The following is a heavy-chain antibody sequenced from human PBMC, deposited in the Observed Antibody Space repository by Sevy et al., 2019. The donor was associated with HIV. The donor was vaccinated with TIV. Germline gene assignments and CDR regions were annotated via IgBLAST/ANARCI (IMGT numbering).Heavy chain of an antibody. J-gene: IGHJ4*02. CDR3: ASAREYYEDSSGYLDY. D-gene: IGHD3-22*01. CDR2: FDPEDGET. V-gene: IGHV1-24*01. CDR1: GYTLTKLS. Sequence: ASVKVSCKVSGYTLTKLSMHWVRQAPGKGLEWMGRFDPEDGETIYAQKFQGRVTMTEDTSTDTAYMELSSLRYEDTALYYCASAREYYEDSSGYLDYWGQGTLVTVSS.